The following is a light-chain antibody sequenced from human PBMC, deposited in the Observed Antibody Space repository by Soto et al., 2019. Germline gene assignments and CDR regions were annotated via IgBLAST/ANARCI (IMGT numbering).Light chain of an antibody. J-gene: IGKJ1*01. V-gene: IGKV1-5*03. CDR2: KAS. CDR1: QSISSW. Sequence: DIQMTQSPSTLSASVGDGVTITCRASQSISSWLAWYQQKPGKAPKLLIYKASSLESGVPSRFSGSGSGTESTLTISSLQPDDFATYYCQHYNSYSEAFGQGTKVDIK. CDR3: QHYNSYSEA.